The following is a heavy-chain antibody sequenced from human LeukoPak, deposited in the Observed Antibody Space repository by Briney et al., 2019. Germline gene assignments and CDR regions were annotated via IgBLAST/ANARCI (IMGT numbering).Heavy chain of an antibody. J-gene: IGHJ4*02. CDR2: IYYSGST. CDR3: ARHWGEFDSSGYYDY. CDR1: SASNSSSSYY. D-gene: IGHD3-22*01. Sequence: PSETLSLTCTVSSASNSSSSYYWGWIRQPPGNGLERTGSIYYSGSTYYNPSLKSRATISVDTSKHQFSLKLRSVTAADTAVYYCARHWGEFDSSGYYDYWGQGTLVTVSS. V-gene: IGHV4-39*01.